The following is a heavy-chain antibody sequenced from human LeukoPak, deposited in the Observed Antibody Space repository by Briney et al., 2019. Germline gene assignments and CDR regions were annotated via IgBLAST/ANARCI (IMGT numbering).Heavy chain of an antibody. Sequence: GGSLRLSCAASGFTFSSYAMSWVRQAPGKGLEWVSAISGSGGSTYYADSVKGRFTISRDNSKNTLYLQMNSLRAEDTTVYYCAKGPSGSYYNWFDPWGQGTLVTVSS. V-gene: IGHV3-23*01. J-gene: IGHJ5*02. D-gene: IGHD1-26*01. CDR2: ISGSGGST. CDR3: AKGPSGSYYNWFDP. CDR1: GFTFSSYA.